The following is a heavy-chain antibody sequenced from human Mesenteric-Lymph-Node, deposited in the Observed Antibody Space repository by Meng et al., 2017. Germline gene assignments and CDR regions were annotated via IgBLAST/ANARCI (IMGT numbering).Heavy chain of an antibody. CDR3: AYITMVRGVTRGRGWFDP. Sequence: EVQLVQSGAEVKKPGATVKISCKVSGYTFTDYYMHWVQQAPGKGLEWMGLVDPEDGETIYAEKFQGRVTITADTSTDTAYMELSSLRSEDTAVYYCAYITMVRGVTRGRGWFDPWGQGTLVTASS. CDR2: VDPEDGET. V-gene: IGHV1-69-2*01. J-gene: IGHJ5*02. CDR1: GYTFTDYY. D-gene: IGHD3-10*01.